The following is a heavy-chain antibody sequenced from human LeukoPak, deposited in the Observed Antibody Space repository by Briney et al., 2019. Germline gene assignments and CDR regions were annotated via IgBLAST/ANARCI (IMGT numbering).Heavy chain of an antibody. J-gene: IGHJ5*02. CDR3: AREVGVNWFDP. V-gene: IGHV4-61*01. CDR2: IYYSGST. Sequence: PSETLSLTCAVSGGSISSSNWWSWIRQPPGKGLEWIGYIYYSGSTNYNPSLKSRVTISVDTSKNQFSLKLSSVTAADTAVYYCAREVGVNWFDPWGQGTLVTVSS. CDR1: GGSISSSNW. D-gene: IGHD1-26*01.